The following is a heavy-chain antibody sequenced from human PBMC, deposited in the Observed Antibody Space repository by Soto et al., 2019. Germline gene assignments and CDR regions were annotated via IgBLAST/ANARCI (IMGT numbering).Heavy chain of an antibody. J-gene: IGHJ4*02. CDR3: ARELAASFDY. CDR2: ISYDGSNQ. D-gene: IGHD6-6*01. V-gene: IGHV3-30-3*01. CDR1: GYTFSSYP. Sequence: GGSLRLSCAASGYTFSSYPMHWVRQAPGKGLEWVAVISYDGSNQYYADSVKGRFTISRDSSKNTLYLQMNSLRAEDTAVYYCARELAASFDYWGQGTLVTVSS.